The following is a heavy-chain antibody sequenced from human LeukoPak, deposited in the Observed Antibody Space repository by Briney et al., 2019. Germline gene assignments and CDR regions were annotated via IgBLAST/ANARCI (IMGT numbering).Heavy chain of an antibody. CDR1: GGPISSYY. J-gene: IGHJ4*02. V-gene: IGHV4-59*01. CDR2: MYYSGYT. Sequence: SETLSLTCTVSGGPISSYYWSWIRQPTGMGLEWIGYMYYSGYTNYNPSLKSRVTTSVDMSKNQFSLKLSSVTAADTAVYYCARYSYSSGLYYFDYWGQGTLVTVSS. D-gene: IGHD6-19*01. CDR3: ARYSYSSGLYYFDY.